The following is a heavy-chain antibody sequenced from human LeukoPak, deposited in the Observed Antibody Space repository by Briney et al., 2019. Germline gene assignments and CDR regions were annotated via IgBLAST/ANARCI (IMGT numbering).Heavy chain of an antibody. CDR1: GGSFSGYY. D-gene: IGHD3-22*01. CDR3: AKPGVTATMNAFDI. Sequence: SETLSLTCAVYGGSFSGYYWSWIRQPPGKGLEWIGEINHSGSTNYNPSLKSRVTISVDTSKNQFSLKLSSVTAADTAVYYCAKPGVTATMNAFDIWGQGTMVTVSS. CDR2: INHSGST. J-gene: IGHJ3*02. V-gene: IGHV4-34*01.